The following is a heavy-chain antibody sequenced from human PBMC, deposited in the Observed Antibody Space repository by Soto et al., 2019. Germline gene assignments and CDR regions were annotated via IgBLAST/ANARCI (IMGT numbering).Heavy chain of an antibody. V-gene: IGHV4-59*01. Sequence: SETLSLTCTVSGGSISSYYWSWIRQPPGKGLEWIGYIYYSGSTNYNPSLKSRVTISVDTSKNRFSLKLSSVTAADTAVYYCGRDSYGDYYDYGGQGTLVPVSS. CDR3: GRDSYGDYYDY. CDR1: GGSISSYY. D-gene: IGHD4-17*01. CDR2: IYYSGST. J-gene: IGHJ4*02.